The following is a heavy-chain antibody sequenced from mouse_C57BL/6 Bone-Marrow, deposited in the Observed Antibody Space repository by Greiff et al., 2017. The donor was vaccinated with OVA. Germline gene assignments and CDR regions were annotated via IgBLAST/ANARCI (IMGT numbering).Heavy chain of an antibody. CDR3: AREEGGNYLYYFDY. V-gene: IGHV1-64*01. D-gene: IGHD2-1*01. CDR1: GYTFTSYW. Sequence: VQLQQSGAELVKPGASVKLSCKASGYTFTSYWMHWVKQRPGQGLEWIGMIHPNSGSTNYNEKFKSKATLTVDKSSSTAYMQLSSLTSEDSAVYYCAREEGGNYLYYFDYWGQGTTLTVSS. CDR2: IHPNSGST. J-gene: IGHJ2*01.